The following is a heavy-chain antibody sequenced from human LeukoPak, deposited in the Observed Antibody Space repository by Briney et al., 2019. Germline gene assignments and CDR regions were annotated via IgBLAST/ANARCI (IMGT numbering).Heavy chain of an antibody. CDR1: GGSISSYY. Sequence: SETLSLTCTVSGGSISSYYWSWIRQPPGKGLEWIGSIYYSGSTYYNPSLKSRVTMSVDTSKNQFSLKLSSVTAADTAVYYCARTTEGGYTYGYFYYYYMDVWGKGTTVTISS. D-gene: IGHD5-18*01. CDR2: IYYSGST. V-gene: IGHV4-39*07. J-gene: IGHJ6*03. CDR3: ARTTEGGYTYGYFYYYYMDV.